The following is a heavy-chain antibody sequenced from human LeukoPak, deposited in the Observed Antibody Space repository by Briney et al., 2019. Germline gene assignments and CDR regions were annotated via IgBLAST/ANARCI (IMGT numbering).Heavy chain of an antibody. CDR2: MNPNSGNT. D-gene: IGHD3-22*01. CDR3: VRGPFYDSSGYYFDY. Sequence: ASVKVSCKASGYTFTSYNINWVRQATGQGLEWMGWMNPNSGNTGYAQKFQGRVTITRNTSISTAYMELSSLRSEDTAVYYCVRGPFYDSSGYYFDYWGQGTLVTVSS. CDR1: GYTFTSYN. V-gene: IGHV1-8*03. J-gene: IGHJ4*02.